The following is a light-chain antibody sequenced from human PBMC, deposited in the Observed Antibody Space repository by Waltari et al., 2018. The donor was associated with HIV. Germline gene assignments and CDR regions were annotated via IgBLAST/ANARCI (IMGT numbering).Light chain of an antibody. CDR2: DVN. V-gene: IGLV2-11*01. J-gene: IGLJ2*01. Sequence: QSALTQPRSVSGSPGQSVTISCTGTSSDVGGYNYVSWYQQHPGKAPKFMIYDVNKRPSGVPDRFSGSKSGNTASLTISGLQAGDEADYYCCSYADNYPVVFGGGTKLTVL. CDR3: CSYADNYPVV. CDR1: SSDVGGYNY.